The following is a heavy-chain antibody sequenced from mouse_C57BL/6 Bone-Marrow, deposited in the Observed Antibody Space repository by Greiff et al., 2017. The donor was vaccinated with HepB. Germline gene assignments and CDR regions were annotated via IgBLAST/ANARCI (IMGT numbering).Heavy chain of an antibody. Sequence: EVKVVESGGGLVKPGGSLKLSCAASGFTFSSYTMSWVRQTPEKRLEWVATISGGGGNTYYPDSVKGRFTISRDNAKNTLYLQMSSLRSEDTALYYCAREDVSFAYWGQGTLVTVSA. CDR2: ISGGGGNT. CDR1: GFTFSSYT. CDR3: AREDVSFAY. J-gene: IGHJ3*01. V-gene: IGHV5-9*01.